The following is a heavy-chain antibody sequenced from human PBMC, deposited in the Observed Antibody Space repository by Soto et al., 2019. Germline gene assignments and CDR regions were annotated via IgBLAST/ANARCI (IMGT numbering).Heavy chain of an antibody. CDR3: ARGKFDY. V-gene: IGHV3-33*01. J-gene: IGHJ4*02. Sequence: QVQLVESGGGVVQPGRSLRLSCAACGFAFSSYGMYWVRQAPGKGLEWVAVIWYDGSNKYYADSVKGRFTISRDNSKNTLYLQMNSLRAEDTAVYYCARGKFDYWGQGTLVTVSS. CDR2: IWYDGSNK. CDR1: GFAFSSYG.